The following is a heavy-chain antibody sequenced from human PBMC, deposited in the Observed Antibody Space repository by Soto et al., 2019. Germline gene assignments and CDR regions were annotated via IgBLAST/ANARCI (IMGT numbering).Heavy chain of an antibody. J-gene: IGHJ4*02. CDR1: GFSFSNYG. D-gene: IGHD2-21*02. V-gene: IGHV3-30*18. CDR3: AKVGVEYCGGDCYSDY. Sequence: QVQLVESGGGVVQPGRSLRLSCAASGFSFSNYGMLWVRQAPGEGLEWVALISFDGNNKHYADSVKGRFTISRDISKNTLYLQMNSPRAEDSAVYYCAKVGVEYCGGDCYSDYWGQGTRVTVSS. CDR2: ISFDGNNK.